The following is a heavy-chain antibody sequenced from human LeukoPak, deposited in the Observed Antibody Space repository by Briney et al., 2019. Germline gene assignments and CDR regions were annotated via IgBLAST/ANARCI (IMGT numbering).Heavy chain of an antibody. CDR2: IKQEGSEK. Sequence: PGGSLRLSCSATGFAFSSYWMTWGRHAPGEGLQWGANIKQEGSEKCYVDSVEGRFTISRDNAKNSMYLQMNSLRREDTAVYYCAREEWLRFGNLDMDVWGQGTTVTVSS. J-gene: IGHJ6*02. D-gene: IGHD5-12*01. CDR1: GFAFSSYW. V-gene: IGHV3-7*01. CDR3: AREEWLRFGNLDMDV.